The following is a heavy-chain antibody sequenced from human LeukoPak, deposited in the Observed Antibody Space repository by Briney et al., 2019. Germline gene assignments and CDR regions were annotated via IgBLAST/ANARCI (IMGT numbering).Heavy chain of an antibody. V-gene: IGHV3-74*01. CDR2: INTDGSST. J-gene: IGHJ6*02. D-gene: IGHD1-26*01. Sequence: PGGSLRLSCAASGFTFSSYGMHWVRQAPGKGLVWVSPINTDGSSTNYADFVKGRFTISRDNAKNSLYLQMNSLRAEDTAVYYCARDSVVGDYYYGMDVWGQGTTVTVSS. CDR1: GFTFSSYG. CDR3: ARDSVVGDYYYGMDV.